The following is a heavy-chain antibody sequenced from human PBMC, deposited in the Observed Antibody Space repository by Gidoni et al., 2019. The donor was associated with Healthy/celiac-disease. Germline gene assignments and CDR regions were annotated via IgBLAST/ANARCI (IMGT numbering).Heavy chain of an antibody. Sequence: QVQLQQWGAGLLKPSETLSLTCAVYGGSFSGYYWSWIRQPPGKGLEWIGEINHSGSTNYNPSLKSRVTISVDTSKNQFSLKLSSVTAADTAVYYCAREMVAPYYYYYMDVWGKGTTVTVSS. V-gene: IGHV4-34*01. CDR1: GGSFSGYY. CDR2: INHSGST. J-gene: IGHJ6*03. D-gene: IGHD2-8*01. CDR3: AREMVAPYYYYYMDV.